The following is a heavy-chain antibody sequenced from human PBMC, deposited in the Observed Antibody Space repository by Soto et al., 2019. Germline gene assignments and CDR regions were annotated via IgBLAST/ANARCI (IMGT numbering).Heavy chain of an antibody. V-gene: IGHV4-59*08. J-gene: IGHJ6*02. CDR3: ARQGFGPLHGRVDV. CDR1: GGSISSYY. Sequence: QVQLQESGPGLVKPSETLSLSCTVSGGSISSYYWSWFRQSPGKRMEWIGYVHHSWGSSYNPSLQSRVAISLDTSKSQFSLKVTSVTATDTAVYYFARQGFGPLHGRVDVWGQGTTVTVSS. D-gene: IGHD3-10*01. CDR2: VHHSWGS.